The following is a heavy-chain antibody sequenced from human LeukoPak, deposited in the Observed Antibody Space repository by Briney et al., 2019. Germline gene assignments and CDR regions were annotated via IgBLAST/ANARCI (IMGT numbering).Heavy chain of an antibody. D-gene: IGHD1-26*01. CDR2: ISGSGGNT. J-gene: IGHJ4*02. CDR1: GFTFSSYA. Sequence: GGSLRLSCAASGFTFSSYAMHWVRQAPGQGLEWVSAISGSGGNTYYADSVKGRFIISRDNSKNTVYLQMNSLRGEDTAVYYCARGRLSGKGFDYWGQGSLVTVSS. V-gene: IGHV3-23*01. CDR3: ARGRLSGKGFDY.